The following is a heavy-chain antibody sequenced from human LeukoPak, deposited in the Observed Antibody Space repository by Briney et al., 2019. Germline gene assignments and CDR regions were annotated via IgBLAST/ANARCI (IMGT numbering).Heavy chain of an antibody. J-gene: IGHJ6*02. Sequence: ASVKVSCKASGGTFSSYAISWVRQAPGQGLEWMGGIIPIFGTANYAQEFQGRVTITADESTSTAYMELSSLRSEDTAVYYCARDWVVVRGVMYGMDVWGQGTTVTVSS. V-gene: IGHV1-69*13. CDR1: GGTFSSYA. CDR2: IIPIFGTA. D-gene: IGHD3-10*01. CDR3: ARDWVVVRGVMYGMDV.